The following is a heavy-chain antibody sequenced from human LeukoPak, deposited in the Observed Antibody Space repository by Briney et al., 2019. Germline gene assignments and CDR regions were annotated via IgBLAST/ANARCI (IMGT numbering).Heavy chain of an antibody. CDR3: TTGDYRFSRGGFHYYYVDV. V-gene: IGHV1-2*02. CDR1: GYTFTGYY. CDR2: INPNSGGT. Sequence: ASVKVSCKASGYTFTGYYMHWVRQAPGQGLEWMGWINPNSGGTNYAQKFQGRVTMTRDTSISTAYMELSRLRSDDTAVYYCTTGDYRFSRGGFHYYYVDVWGKGTTVTVSS. J-gene: IGHJ6*03. D-gene: IGHD7-27*01.